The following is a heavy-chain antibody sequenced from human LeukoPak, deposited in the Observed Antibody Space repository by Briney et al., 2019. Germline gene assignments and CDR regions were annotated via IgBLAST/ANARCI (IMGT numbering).Heavy chain of an antibody. V-gene: IGHV1-18*01. CDR2: ISAYNGNT. CDR1: GYTVTSYG. Sequence: ASVKVSCKASGYTVTSYGISWVRQAPGQGLEWMGWISAYNGNTNYAQKLQGRVTMTTDTSTSTAYMELRSLRSDDTAVYYCARVVPAAMPVWWFDPWGQGTLVTVSS. CDR3: ARVVPAAMPVWWFDP. J-gene: IGHJ5*02. D-gene: IGHD2-2*01.